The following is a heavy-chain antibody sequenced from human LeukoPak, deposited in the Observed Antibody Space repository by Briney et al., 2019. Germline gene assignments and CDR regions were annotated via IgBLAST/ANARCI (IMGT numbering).Heavy chain of an antibody. J-gene: IGHJ4*02. CDR3: ARGRSPDY. V-gene: IGHV4-34*01. CDR2: INHSGST. Sequence: SETLSLTCAVYGGSFSGYYWSWIRQPPGKGLEWIGEINHSGSTNYNPSLKSRVTISVDTSKNQFSLKLSSVTAADTAVYYCARGRSPDYWGQGTLVTVSS. CDR1: GGSFSGYY. D-gene: IGHD1-14*01.